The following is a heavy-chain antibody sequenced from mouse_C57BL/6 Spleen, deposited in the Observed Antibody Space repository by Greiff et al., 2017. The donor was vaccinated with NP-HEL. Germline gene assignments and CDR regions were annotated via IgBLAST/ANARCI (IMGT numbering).Heavy chain of an antibody. CDR2: INPYNGGT. V-gene: IGHV1-19*01. J-gene: IGHJ2*01. CDR1: GYTFTDYY. CDR3: ARYYYGSSYDFDY. D-gene: IGHD1-1*01. Sequence: VQLQQSGPVLVKPGASVKMSCKASGYTFTDYYMNWVKQSHGKSLEWIGVINPYNGGTSYSQKFKGKATLTVDKSSSTAYMELNSLTSEDSAVYYCARYYYGSSYDFDYWGQGTTLTVSS.